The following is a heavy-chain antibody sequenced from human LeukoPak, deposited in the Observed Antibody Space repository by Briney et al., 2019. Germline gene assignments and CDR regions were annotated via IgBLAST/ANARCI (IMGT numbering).Heavy chain of an antibody. CDR3: ARDRSSGWSGNWFDP. D-gene: IGHD6-19*01. V-gene: IGHV3-48*03. CDR2: ISTTGSTV. J-gene: IGHJ5*02. Sequence: GGSLRLSCEDSGFSLRNFEMSWVRQAPGKGLEWISYISTTGSTVYYADSVRGRFTISRDSAKNSLHLQMNSLEADDTAVYYCARDRSSGWSGNWFDPWGQGTLVTVSS. CDR1: GFSLRNFE.